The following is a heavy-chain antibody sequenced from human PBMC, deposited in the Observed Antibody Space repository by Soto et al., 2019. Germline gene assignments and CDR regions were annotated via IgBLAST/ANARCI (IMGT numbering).Heavy chain of an antibody. CDR2: INHSGST. D-gene: IGHD3-22*01. V-gene: IGHV4-34*01. CDR3: ARGKIYYRHNWFDP. Sequence: SETLSLTCAVYGGSFSGYYWSWIRQPPGKGLEWIGEINHSGSTNYNPSLKSRVTISVDTSKNQFSLKLSSVTAADPAVYYCARGKIYYRHNWFDPWGQGTLVTVSS. J-gene: IGHJ5*02. CDR1: GGSFSGYY.